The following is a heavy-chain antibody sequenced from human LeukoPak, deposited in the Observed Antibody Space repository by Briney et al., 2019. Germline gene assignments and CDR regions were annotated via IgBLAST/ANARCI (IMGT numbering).Heavy chain of an antibody. J-gene: IGHJ4*02. CDR1: GFTFSSYA. V-gene: IGHV3-23*01. CDR3: ARDQGDCSGGICQGYLDY. Sequence: PGGSLRLSCAASGFTFSSYAMSWARQAPGKGLEWVSGISSSGSGGNTYYADSVMGRFTISRDNSKNTLYLQMNSLRAEYTAVYYCARDQGDCSGGICQGYLDYWGQGTLVTVSS. D-gene: IGHD2-15*01. CDR2: ISSSGSGGNT.